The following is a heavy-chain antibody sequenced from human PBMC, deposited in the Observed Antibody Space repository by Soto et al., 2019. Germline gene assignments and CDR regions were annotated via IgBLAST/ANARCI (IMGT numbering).Heavy chain of an antibody. CDR1: GFTFSSYA. Sequence: GGSLRLSCAASGFTFSSYAVSWVRQAPGKGPEWISSISGSGSTMYYADSVKGRFTISRDNSKNTLYLQMSSLRAEDTAVYYCAKVFYYYDSSGYYYFDYWGQGTLVTVSS. V-gene: IGHV3-23*01. CDR2: ISGSGSTM. D-gene: IGHD3-22*01. CDR3: AKVFYYYDSSGYYYFDY. J-gene: IGHJ4*02.